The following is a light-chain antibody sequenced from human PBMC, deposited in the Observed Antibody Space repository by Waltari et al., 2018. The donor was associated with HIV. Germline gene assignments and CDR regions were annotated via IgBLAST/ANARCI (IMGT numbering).Light chain of an antibody. CDR2: RNN. CDR1: SSNIGSNY. J-gene: IGLJ3*02. V-gene: IGLV1-47*01. CDR3: ATWDDSLNVV. Sequence: QSVLTQPPSASGTPGQRVTISCSGSSSNIGSNYVYWYQQLPGPAPKLLFYRNNQRPSGVPDRFSGSKSGTSASLAISGLRSEDEADYYCATWDDSLNVVFGGGTKLTVL.